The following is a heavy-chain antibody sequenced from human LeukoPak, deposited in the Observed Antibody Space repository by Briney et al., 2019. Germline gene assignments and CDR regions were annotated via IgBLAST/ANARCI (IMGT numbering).Heavy chain of an antibody. CDR2: INPTSGST. V-gene: IGHV1-46*01. CDR1: GYTAIDYY. CDR3: ARDGGGWLDP. D-gene: IGHD3-16*01. J-gene: IGHJ5*02. Sequence: ASVKVSCKASGYTAIDYYMHWVRQAPGQGLEWMGMINPTSGSTDYAQTFQGRVTMIRDTPTSVFYMEMNGLTSDDTAVYYCARDGGGWLDPWGQGTLVTVSS.